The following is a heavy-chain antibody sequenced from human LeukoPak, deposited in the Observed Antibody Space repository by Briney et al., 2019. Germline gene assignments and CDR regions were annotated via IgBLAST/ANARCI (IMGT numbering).Heavy chain of an antibody. CDR2: INWNGGST. D-gene: IGHD3-22*01. CDR3: ARVGVGDIVVLGDYYDSSGYWY. CDR1: GFTFDDYG. J-gene: IGHJ4*02. V-gene: IGHV3-20*04. Sequence: PGGSLRLSCAASGFTFDDYGMSWVRQAPGKGLEWVSGINWNGGSTGYADSVKGRFTISRDNAKNTLYLQMNSLRAEDTAVYYCARVGVGDIVVLGDYYDSSGYWYWGQGNLVTVSS.